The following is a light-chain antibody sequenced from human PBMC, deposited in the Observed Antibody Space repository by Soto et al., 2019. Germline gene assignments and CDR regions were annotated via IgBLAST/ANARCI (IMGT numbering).Light chain of an antibody. Sequence: EIVLTQSPGTLSLSPGDRATLSCRASQSVSSNFLAWYQQKPGQAPRLLIYGASIRATGIPDRFSGSGSGTDFTLTIRSREPEDFAMYFCHQYGSSPRTFGQGTKVEIK. CDR2: GAS. V-gene: IGKV3-20*01. CDR1: QSVSSNF. J-gene: IGKJ1*01. CDR3: HQYGSSPRT.